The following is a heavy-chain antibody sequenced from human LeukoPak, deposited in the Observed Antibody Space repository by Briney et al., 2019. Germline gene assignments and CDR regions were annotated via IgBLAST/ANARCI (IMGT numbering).Heavy chain of an antibody. Sequence: GGSLRLSCAASGFTYSSYAVHWVRQAPGKGLEWVAVISYDGSNKYYADSVKGRFTISRDNSKNTLYLQMNSLRAEDTAVYYCARDPGLGYCSTSSCSTAYYFDYWGQGTLVTVSS. CDR1: GFTYSSYA. CDR2: ISYDGSNK. J-gene: IGHJ4*02. CDR3: ARDPGLGYCSTSSCSTAYYFDY. D-gene: IGHD2-2*02. V-gene: IGHV3-30-3*01.